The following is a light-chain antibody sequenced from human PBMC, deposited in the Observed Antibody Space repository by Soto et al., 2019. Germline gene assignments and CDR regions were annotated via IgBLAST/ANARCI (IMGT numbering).Light chain of an antibody. CDR2: DVS. V-gene: IGKV3-11*01. CDR1: QSVRSN. Sequence: EIVLTQSPATLSLSPGERATLSCRASQSVRSNLAWYQHKPGQAPRLLIYDVSNRATGIPGRFSGSGIGTDFTLTISNVEAEDFAVYYCQQRDNWPWTFGPGAKVEIK. CDR3: QQRDNWPWT. J-gene: IGKJ1*01.